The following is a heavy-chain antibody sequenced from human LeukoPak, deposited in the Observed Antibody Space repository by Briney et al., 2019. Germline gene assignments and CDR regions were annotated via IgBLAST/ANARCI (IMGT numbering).Heavy chain of an antibody. CDR2: ISGSRSTI. CDR1: GFTFSNYA. J-gene: IGHJ4*02. D-gene: IGHD5/OR15-5a*01. V-gene: IGHV3-48*01. CDR3: ARVLQTLGGVSFDY. Sequence: GGSLRLSCAASGFTFSNYAMNWVRQGPGTGLEWVSYISGSRSTIYYADSVKGRFTISRDNAKNSLYLQMNSLRAEDTAVYYCARVLQTLGGVSFDYWGQGTLVTVSS.